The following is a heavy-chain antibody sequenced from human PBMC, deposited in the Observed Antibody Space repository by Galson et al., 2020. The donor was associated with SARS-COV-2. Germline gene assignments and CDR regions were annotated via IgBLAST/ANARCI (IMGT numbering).Heavy chain of an antibody. CDR1: GYTFTDDY. CDR2: VNTKSGGT. V-gene: IGHV1-2*02. J-gene: IGHJ6*02. D-gene: IGHD3-9*01. CDR3: ARLRYDDILTGYIEDV. Sequence: ASGKVSCKDSGYTFTDDYIHWVGQATGQGLEWMGGVNTKSGGTKEAQKFQGRVTMTRDTSISTAYMELSRLRSDDTAVYYCARLRYDDILTGYIEDVWGQGTMVTVSS.